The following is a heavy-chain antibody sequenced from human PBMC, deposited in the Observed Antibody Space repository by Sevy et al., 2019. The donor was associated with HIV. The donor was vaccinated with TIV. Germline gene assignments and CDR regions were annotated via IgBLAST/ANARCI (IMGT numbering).Heavy chain of an antibody. CDR1: GGSISDSLSF. J-gene: IGHJ4*02. V-gene: IGHV4-61*10. Sequence: SETLSLTCTVSGGSISDSLSFWTWIRQPAGKGLEWIANIYYNGHINYNPSLKSRVTLSLDTSKNQFSLRLSSVTAADTAMYYCAGENAWGRGYSWGQGTLVTVSS. CDR3: AGENAWGRGYS. D-gene: IGHD1-26*01. CDR2: IYYNGHI.